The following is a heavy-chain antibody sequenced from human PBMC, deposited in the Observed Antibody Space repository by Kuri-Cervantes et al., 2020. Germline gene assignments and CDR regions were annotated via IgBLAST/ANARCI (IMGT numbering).Heavy chain of an antibody. D-gene: IGHD6-19*01. V-gene: IGHV4-59*01. Sequence: ETLSLTCTVFGGAIRSYYWSWIRQPPGKGREWIGYIYYSGSTNYNPPLKSRVTLSVDTSKNQFSLKLSSVTAADTAVYYCARVNLRSSVYFDYWGQGTLVTVSS. CDR1: GGAIRSYY. J-gene: IGHJ4*02. CDR2: IYYSGST. CDR3: ARVNLRSSVYFDY.